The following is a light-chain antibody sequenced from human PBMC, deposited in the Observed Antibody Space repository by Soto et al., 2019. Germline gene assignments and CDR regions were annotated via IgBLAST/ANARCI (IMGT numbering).Light chain of an antibody. CDR3: QRCKSWPLT. J-gene: IGKJ5*01. V-gene: IGKV3-15*01. CDR2: GAS. CDR1: QSISSN. Sequence: EIVMTQSPATLSVSPGERVTLSCRASQSISSNLAWYQQKPGQAPTLVIFGASTRAPGIPIRFSGSGSGTEFTLTISSLQSDDVAVYYCQRCKSWPLTFGQGTRLEIK.